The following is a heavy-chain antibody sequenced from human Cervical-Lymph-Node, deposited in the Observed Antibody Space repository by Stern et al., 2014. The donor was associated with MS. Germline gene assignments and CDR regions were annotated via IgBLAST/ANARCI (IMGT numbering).Heavy chain of an antibody. CDR1: GFTFSSYA. J-gene: IGHJ4*02. Sequence: EVQLLESGGGLVQPGGSLRLSCAASGFTFSSYAMSWVRQAPGKGLEWVSAISGSGGSTYYADSVKGRFTISRDNSKNTLYLQTNSLRAEDTAVYYCANNIVATQDFDYWGQGTLVTVSS. V-gene: IGHV3-23*01. CDR3: ANNIVATQDFDY. D-gene: IGHD5-12*01. CDR2: ISGSGGST.